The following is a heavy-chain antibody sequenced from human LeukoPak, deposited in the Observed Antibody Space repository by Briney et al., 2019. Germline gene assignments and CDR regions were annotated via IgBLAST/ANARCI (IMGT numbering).Heavy chain of an antibody. CDR1: GFTFISYG. J-gene: IGHJ4*02. V-gene: IGHV3-30*02. CDR3: ARVFIGDYGDYQFDY. CDR2: IRYDGSNK. Sequence: GGTLRLSCAASGFTFISYGMQWVRQAPGKGLEWVVFIRYDGSNKYYADSVKGRFTISRDNAKNSLYLQMNSLRAEDTAVYYCARVFIGDYGDYQFDYWGQGTLVTVSS. D-gene: IGHD4-17*01.